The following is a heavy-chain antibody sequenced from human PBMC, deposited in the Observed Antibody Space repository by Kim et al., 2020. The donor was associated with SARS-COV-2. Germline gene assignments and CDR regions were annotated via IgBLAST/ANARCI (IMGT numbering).Heavy chain of an antibody. Sequence: GGSLRLSCAASGFTFSSYAMHWVRQAPGKGLEWVAVISYDGSNKYYADSVKGRFTISRDNSKNTLYLQMNSLRAEDTAVYYCARDATEYDFWSGYTYNWFDPWGQGTLVTVSS. D-gene: IGHD3-3*01. CDR2: ISYDGSNK. J-gene: IGHJ5*02. CDR1: GFTFSSYA. V-gene: IGHV3-30*04. CDR3: ARDATEYDFWSGYTYNWFDP.